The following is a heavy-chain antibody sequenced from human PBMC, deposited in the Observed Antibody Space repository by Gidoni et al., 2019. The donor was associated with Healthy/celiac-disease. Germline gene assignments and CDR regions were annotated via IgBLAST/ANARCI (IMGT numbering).Heavy chain of an antibody. V-gene: IGHV1-2*02. CDR1: GYTFTGYS. D-gene: IGHD6-13*01. Sequence: QVQLVQSGAEVKKPGASVKVSCKASGYTFTGYSMHWVRQAPGQGLEWMGWINPNSGGTNYAQKFQGRVTMTRDTSISTAYMELSRLRSDDTAVYYCARSPFAAAGTPPWYFDLWGRGTLVTVSS. CDR3: ARSPFAAAGTPPWYFDL. CDR2: INPNSGGT. J-gene: IGHJ2*01.